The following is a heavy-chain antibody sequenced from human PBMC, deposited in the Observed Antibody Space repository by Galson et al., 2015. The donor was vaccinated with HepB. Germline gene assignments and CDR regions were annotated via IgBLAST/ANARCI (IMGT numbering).Heavy chain of an antibody. J-gene: IGHJ4*02. CDR1: GFTFSSSA. V-gene: IGHV3-30*04. D-gene: IGHD5-12*01. CDR3: AREDIVATTFDY. Sequence: SLRLSCAASGFTFSSSAMHWVRQAPGKGLEWVAIISYDGSNKDYADSVKGRFTISRDNSENTLYLQMNSLRAEDTAVYYCAREDIVATTFDYWGQGTLVTVSS. CDR2: ISYDGSNK.